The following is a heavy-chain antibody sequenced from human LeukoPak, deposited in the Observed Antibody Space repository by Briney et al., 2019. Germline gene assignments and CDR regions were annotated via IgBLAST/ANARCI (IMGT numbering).Heavy chain of an antibody. J-gene: IGHJ3*02. CDR1: GFTFSSYG. CDR2: ISYDGTNK. CDR3: ARVARRWRLGWGAFDI. V-gene: IGHV3-30*03. Sequence: PGRSLRLSCAVSGFTFSSYGMHWVRQAPGKGLEWMAVISYDGTNKYYADSVKGRFTISRDNSKNTLYLQMNSLRAEDTAVYYCARVARRWRLGWGAFDIWGQGTMVTVSS. D-gene: IGHD2-21*02.